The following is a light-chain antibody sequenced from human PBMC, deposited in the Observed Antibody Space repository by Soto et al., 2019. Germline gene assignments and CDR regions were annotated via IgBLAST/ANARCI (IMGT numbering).Light chain of an antibody. CDR3: ISYAGSNNFVV. J-gene: IGLJ2*01. Sequence: QSALTRPPSASGSPGQSVTISCTGTSSDVGGYNYVSWFRQHPGKAPKLMIYEVTKRPSGVPDRFSGSKSGNTASLTVSGLQAEDEADYYCISYAGSNNFVVFGGGTKLTVL. V-gene: IGLV2-8*01. CDR1: SSDVGGYNY. CDR2: EVT.